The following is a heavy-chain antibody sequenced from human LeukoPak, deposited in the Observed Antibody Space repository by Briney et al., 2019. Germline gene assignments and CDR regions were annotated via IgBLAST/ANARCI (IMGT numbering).Heavy chain of an antibody. CDR3: ASGARGYYRPFDY. J-gene: IGHJ4*02. V-gene: IGHV4-61*02. Sequence: SQTLSLTCTVSGGSISSGSYYWSWIRQPAGKGLEWIGRIYTSGSTNYHPSLKSRVTISVDTSKNQFSLKLSSVTAADTAVYYCASGARGYYRPFDYWGQGTLVTVSS. CDR1: GGSISSGSYY. CDR2: IYTSGST. D-gene: IGHD3-22*01.